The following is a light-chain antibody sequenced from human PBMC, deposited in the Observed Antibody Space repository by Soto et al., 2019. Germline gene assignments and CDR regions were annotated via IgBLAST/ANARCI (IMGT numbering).Light chain of an antibody. J-gene: IGKJ2*01. V-gene: IGKV1-5*03. Sequence: DIQMTQSPSTLSAYVGDRVTFTCRASESVSTWLAWYQQKPGKAPKLLIYKASTLESGVPSRFSGSGSGTEFTLTISSLQPDDFATYYCQQYKSYTPYTFGQGTNLEIK. CDR3: QQYKSYTPYT. CDR1: ESVSTW. CDR2: KAS.